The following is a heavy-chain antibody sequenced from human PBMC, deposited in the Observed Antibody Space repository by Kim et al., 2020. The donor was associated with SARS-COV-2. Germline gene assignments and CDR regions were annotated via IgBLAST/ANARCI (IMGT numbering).Heavy chain of an antibody. CDR2: ISAYNGNT. CDR1: GYTFTSYG. D-gene: IGHD3-22*01. Sequence: ASVKVSCKASGYTFTSYGISWVRQAPGQGLEWMGWISAYNGNTNYAQKLQGRVTMTTDTSTSTAYMELRSLRSDDTAVYYCARGYYYDSSGQEDWFDPWGQGTLVTVSS. CDR3: ARGYYYDSSGQEDWFDP. J-gene: IGHJ5*02. V-gene: IGHV1-18*01.